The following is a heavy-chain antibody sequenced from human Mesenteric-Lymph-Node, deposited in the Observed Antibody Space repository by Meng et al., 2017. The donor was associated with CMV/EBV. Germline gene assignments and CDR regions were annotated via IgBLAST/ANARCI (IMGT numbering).Heavy chain of an antibody. CDR1: GASIRSRSSY. Sequence: VSGASIRSRSSYWGWIRQPPGKGLEWIGTIDYSGNAFYHPSLKSRVTISADTSKNQVSLRLTSMTAADTAVYYCARHAEWELLSSNWFDPGGQGTLVTVS. V-gene: IGHV4-39*01. CDR3: ARHAEWELLSSNWFDP. D-gene: IGHD1-26*01. CDR2: IDYSGNA. J-gene: IGHJ5*02.